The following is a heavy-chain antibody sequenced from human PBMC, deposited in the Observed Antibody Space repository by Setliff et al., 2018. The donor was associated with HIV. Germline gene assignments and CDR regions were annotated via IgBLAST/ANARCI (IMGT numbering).Heavy chain of an antibody. CDR1: GFTFSSYG. J-gene: IGHJ6*02. V-gene: IGHV3-30*02. CDR2: IRYDGSNK. Sequence: GGSLRLSCAASGFTFSSYGMHWIRQAPGKGLEWVAFIRYDGSNKYYADSVKGRFTISRDNSKNTLYLQMNSLRAEDTAVYYCVTPGGDFGPYYAYGMDVWGQGTMVTVSS. CDR3: VTPGGDFGPYYAYGMDV. D-gene: IGHD2-21*02.